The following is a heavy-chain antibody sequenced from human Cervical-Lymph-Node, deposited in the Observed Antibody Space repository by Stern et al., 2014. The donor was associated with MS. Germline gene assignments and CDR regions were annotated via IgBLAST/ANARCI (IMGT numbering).Heavy chain of an antibody. D-gene: IGHD3-10*01. J-gene: IGHJ6*02. CDR3: AKDDYYGSGSYPLGMDV. V-gene: IGHV3-9*01. CDR2: ISWNSGSI. Sequence: EVQLEESGGGLVQPGRSLRLSCAASGFTFDDYAMHWVRQAPGKGLEWVSGISWNSGSIGYADSVKGRFTISRDNAKNSLYLQMNSLRAEDTALYYCAKDDYYGSGSYPLGMDVWGQGTTVTVSS. CDR1: GFTFDDYA.